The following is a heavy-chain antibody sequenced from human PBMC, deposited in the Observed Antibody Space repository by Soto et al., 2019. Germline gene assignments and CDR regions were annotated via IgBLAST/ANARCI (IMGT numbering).Heavy chain of an antibody. D-gene: IGHD2-2*01. V-gene: IGHV5-51*01. CDR3: ARQSIVVVPAAILDYYYYMDV. J-gene: IGHJ6*03. CDR2: IYPGDSDT. CDR1: GYRFTSYW. Sequence: GESLKISCKGSGYRFTSYWIGWVRQMPGKGLEWMGIIYPGDSDTRYSPSFQGQVTISADKSISTAYLQWSSLKASDTAMYYCARQSIVVVPAAILDYYYYMDVWGKGTTVTVSS.